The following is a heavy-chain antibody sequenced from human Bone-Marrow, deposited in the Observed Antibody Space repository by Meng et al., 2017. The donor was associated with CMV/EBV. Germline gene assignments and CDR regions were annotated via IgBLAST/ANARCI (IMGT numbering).Heavy chain of an antibody. D-gene: IGHD2-2*01. Sequence: ASVKVSCKASGYTFTGHYMHWVRQAPGQGLEWMGWIKPNNGGTSYAQRFQGRVTMTSDTSISTAYMELSGLTSDDTAVYYCARVADCRTNSCYSLDHYEMEVWGQGNTVNLSS. J-gene: IGHJ6*02. CDR1: GYTFTGHY. CDR2: IKPNNGGT. CDR3: ARVADCRTNSCYSLDHYEMEV. V-gene: IGHV1-2*02.